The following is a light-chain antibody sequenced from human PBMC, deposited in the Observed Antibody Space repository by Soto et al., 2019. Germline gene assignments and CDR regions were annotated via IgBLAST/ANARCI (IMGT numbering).Light chain of an antibody. Sequence: DIQMTQSPSTLSASVGDRVTITCRASHSISSWLAWYQQKPGKAPKLLIYKASSLESGVPSRFSGSGSGTXXXXXXXXLQPDDFASYYCQQYNSFPTFGQGTKVEIK. J-gene: IGKJ1*01. CDR1: HSISSW. CDR3: QQYNSFPT. CDR2: KAS. V-gene: IGKV1-5*03.